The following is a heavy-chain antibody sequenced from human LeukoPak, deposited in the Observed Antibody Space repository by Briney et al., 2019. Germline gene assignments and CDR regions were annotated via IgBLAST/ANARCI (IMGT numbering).Heavy chain of an antibody. Sequence: PGGSLRLSCAASGFTFITYWMTWVRQAPGKGLEWVANIKQDGSEKYYVDSVKGRFTVSRDNAKNSLYLQMNSLRAEDTAVYYCARVYRSSSGYCFDFWGQGTLVTDSS. V-gene: IGHV3-7*01. CDR1: GFTFITYW. J-gene: IGHJ4*02. D-gene: IGHD6-13*01. CDR2: IKQDGSEK. CDR3: ARVYRSSSGYCFDF.